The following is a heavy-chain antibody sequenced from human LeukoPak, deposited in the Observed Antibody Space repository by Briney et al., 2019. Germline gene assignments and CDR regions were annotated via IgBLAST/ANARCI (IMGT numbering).Heavy chain of an antibody. CDR3: ARAGGYCSSTSCYAYEGVDY. J-gene: IGHJ4*02. D-gene: IGHD2-2*01. V-gene: IGHV1-46*01. CDR1: GYTFTSYY. CDR2: INPSGGST. Sequence: ASVKVSCKASGYTFTSYYMHWVRQAPGQGLEWMGIINPSGGSTSYAQKFQGRVTMTRDMSTSTVYMELSSLRSEDTAVYYCARAGGYCSSTSCYAYEGVDYWGQGTLVTVSS.